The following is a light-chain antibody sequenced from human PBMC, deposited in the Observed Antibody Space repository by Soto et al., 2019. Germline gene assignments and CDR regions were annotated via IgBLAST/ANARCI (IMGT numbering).Light chain of an antibody. CDR2: KAA. CDR3: QQYDTYWT. CDR1: QSINNW. Sequence: DIPMTQSPSTLSASVGDRVTITCRASQSINNWLAWYQQKPGKAPKLLIYKAANLDIGVPSRFSGSGSGTDFTLTISSLHPDDFATYYCQQYDTYWTFGQGTKVEIK. J-gene: IGKJ1*01. V-gene: IGKV1-5*03.